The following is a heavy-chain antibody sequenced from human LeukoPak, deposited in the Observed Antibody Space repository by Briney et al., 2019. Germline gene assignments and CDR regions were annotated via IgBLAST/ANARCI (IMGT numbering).Heavy chain of an antibody. CDR1: GYTLTELS. D-gene: IGHD6-19*01. V-gene: IGHV1-24*01. CDR3: ATLSSGWYYFDY. CDR2: FDPEDGET. J-gene: IGHJ4*02. Sequence: ASVKVSCKVSGYTLTELSMHWVRQAPGKGLEWTGGFDPEDGETIYAQKFQGRVTMTEDTSTDTAYMELSSLRSEDTAVYYCATLSSGWYYFDYWGQGTLVTVSS.